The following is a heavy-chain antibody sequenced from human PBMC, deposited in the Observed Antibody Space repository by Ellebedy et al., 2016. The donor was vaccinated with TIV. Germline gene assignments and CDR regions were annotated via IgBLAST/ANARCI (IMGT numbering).Heavy chain of an antibody. CDR2: IKQDGGAK. J-gene: IGHJ4*02. Sequence: GGSLRLSXAASGFTFTTYWMAWVRQSPGKRLEWVASIKQDGGAKHYVESVRGRFIISRDNAKNSLYLQMDNLRVEDTAIYYCARDAGDNGSGWYYFDYWGQGTLVAVSS. D-gene: IGHD6-19*01. V-gene: IGHV3-7*03. CDR3: ARDAGDNGSGWYYFDY. CDR1: GFTFTTYW.